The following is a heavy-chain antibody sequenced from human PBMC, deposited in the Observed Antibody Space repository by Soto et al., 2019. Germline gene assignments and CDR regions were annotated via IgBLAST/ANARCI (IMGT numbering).Heavy chain of an antibody. CDR1: GDSVSSNSVA. Sequence: SQTLSLTCDIPGDSVSSNSVASTWIRLSPSRGLEWLGKTYYRSKWYYDYAVSVKTRITVNLDTSKNQFSLQLNSVTPEDTAVYFCARAVIAVAGTAETYYFDYCGQGTLVTVSS. CDR2: TYYRSKWYY. D-gene: IGHD6-19*01. J-gene: IGHJ4*02. V-gene: IGHV6-1*01. CDR3: ARAVIAVAGTAETYYFDY.